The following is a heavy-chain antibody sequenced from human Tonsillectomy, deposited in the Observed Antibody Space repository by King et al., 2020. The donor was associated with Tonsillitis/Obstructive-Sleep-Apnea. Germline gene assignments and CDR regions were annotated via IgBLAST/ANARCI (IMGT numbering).Heavy chain of an antibody. CDR3: ARHSSLWFGELRGAFDI. D-gene: IGHD3-10*01. Sequence: VQLVQSGAEVKKPGESLRISCKGSGYSFTSYWISWVRQMPGKGLEWMGRIDPSDSYTNYSPSFQGHVTISAAKSISTAYLQWSSLKASDTAMYYCARHSSLWFGELRGAFDIWGQGTMVTVSS. CDR2: IDPSDSYT. CDR1: GYSFTSYW. V-gene: IGHV5-10-1*01. J-gene: IGHJ3*02.